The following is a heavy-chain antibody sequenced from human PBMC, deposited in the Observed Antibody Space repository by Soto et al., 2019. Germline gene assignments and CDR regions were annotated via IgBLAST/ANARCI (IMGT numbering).Heavy chain of an antibody. CDR3: ARSRSAMAEGMNV. V-gene: IGHV3-23*01. CDR2: IRIREGIT. CDR1: VFKFSGSA. D-gene: IGHD2-2*01. J-gene: IGHJ6*02. Sequence: LRLSCAASVFKFSGSAMNWVRQAAGQGLEWVSGIRIREGITYYAESVKGRFTIYSDESKDTVYLQMNSLRAEDTATYFCARSRSAMAEGMNVWGQGTTVTVSS.